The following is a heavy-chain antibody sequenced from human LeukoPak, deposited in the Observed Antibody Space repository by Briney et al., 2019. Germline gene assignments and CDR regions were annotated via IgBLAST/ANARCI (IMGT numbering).Heavy chain of an antibody. CDR3: ARSIAVAGTGFDP. Sequence: SETLSLTCTVSGGSISSGSYYWSWIRQPAGKGLEWIGRIYTSGSTNYNPSLKSRVTISVDTSKNQFSLKLSSVTAADTAVYYCARSIAVAGTGFDPWGQGTPVTVSS. CDR2: IYTSGST. V-gene: IGHV4-61*02. D-gene: IGHD6-19*01. J-gene: IGHJ5*02. CDR1: GGSISSGSYY.